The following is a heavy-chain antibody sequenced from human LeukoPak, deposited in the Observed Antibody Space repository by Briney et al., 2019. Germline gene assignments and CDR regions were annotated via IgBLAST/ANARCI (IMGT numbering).Heavy chain of an antibody. Sequence: PGGSLRLSCAAPGFTFSTSWMHWVRHAPGKGLVWVSRINSDGSRTNHADSVKGRFTISRDNAKNTLYLQMNSLRAEDTSVYYCARALGSPLDYWGQGNLVIVSS. CDR2: INSDGSRT. CDR3: ARALGSPLDY. J-gene: IGHJ4*02. CDR1: GFTFSTSW. D-gene: IGHD1-26*01. V-gene: IGHV3-74*01.